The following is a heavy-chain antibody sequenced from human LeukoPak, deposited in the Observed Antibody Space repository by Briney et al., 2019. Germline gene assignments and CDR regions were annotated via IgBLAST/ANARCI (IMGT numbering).Heavy chain of an antibody. J-gene: IGHJ4*02. V-gene: IGHV3-7*01. D-gene: IGHD6-13*01. CDR2: IKQDGSER. CDR3: ARDSAGNDY. CDR1: GFTFSTYW. Sequence: GGSLRLSCAASGFTFSTYWMSWVRQAPGKGLEWVANIKQDGSERYYVDSVKGRFTISRDNAKNSLYLQMNSLRAEDTAMYYCARDSAGNDYWGQGTLVTVSS.